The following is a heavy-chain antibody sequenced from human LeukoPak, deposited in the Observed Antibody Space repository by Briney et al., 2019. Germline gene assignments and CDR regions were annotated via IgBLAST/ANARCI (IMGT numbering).Heavy chain of an antibody. CDR2: IYRDGGT. V-gene: IGHV3-66*01. CDR1: GFTIRSNY. Sequence: GGSLRLSCVVSGFTIRSNYMSWVRQAPGKGLEWVSVIYRDGGTNYADSVKGRFTISRDNSKNTLYLQMNSLRAEDTAVYYCAKDRFCSGGSCSGDFDYWGQGTLVTVSS. J-gene: IGHJ4*02. D-gene: IGHD2-15*01. CDR3: AKDRFCSGGSCSGDFDY.